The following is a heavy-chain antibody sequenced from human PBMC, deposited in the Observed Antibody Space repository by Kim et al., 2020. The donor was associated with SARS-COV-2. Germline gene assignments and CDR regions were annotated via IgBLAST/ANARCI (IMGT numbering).Heavy chain of an antibody. J-gene: IGHJ4*02. CDR3: ARERDWAGTDC. CDR2: TLYRSQWAF. D-gene: IGHD3-9*01. V-gene: IGHV6-1*01. CDR1: GDSVSSESAT. Sequence: SQTLSLTCAISGDSVSSESATWHWIRQCPSRGLEWLGRTLYRSQWAFDYAVSVKSRIIINPDTSKNQFSLQLSSVTPEDTAVYYCARERDWAGTDCWGQGTLVTVSS.